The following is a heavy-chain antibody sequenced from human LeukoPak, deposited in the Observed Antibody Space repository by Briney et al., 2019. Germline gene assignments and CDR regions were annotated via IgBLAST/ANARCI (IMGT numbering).Heavy chain of an antibody. Sequence: GGSLRLSCAASGFPFSSYAMNWVRQAPGKGLEWVSVIAGSDGFTQYADSVKGRFTISRDNSKYTVYLQMNRLRVEDTALYYCVRSLDYWGQGTLVTVSS. V-gene: IGHV3-23*01. CDR3: VRSLDY. J-gene: IGHJ4*02. CDR1: GFPFSSYA. CDR2: IAGSDGFT.